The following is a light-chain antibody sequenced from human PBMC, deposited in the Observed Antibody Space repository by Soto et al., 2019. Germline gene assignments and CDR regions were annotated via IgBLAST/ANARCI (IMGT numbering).Light chain of an antibody. CDR3: CSYAGSSTHVV. CDR1: SSDGGSYNL. J-gene: IGLJ2*01. CDR2: EVS. V-gene: IGLV2-23*02. Sequence: QSVLTQPASVSGSPGQSITISCTGTSSDGGSYNLVSWYQQHPGKAPKLMIYEVSKRPSGVSNRFSGSKSGNTASLTISGLQAEDEADYYCCSYAGSSTHVVFGGGTKLTVL.